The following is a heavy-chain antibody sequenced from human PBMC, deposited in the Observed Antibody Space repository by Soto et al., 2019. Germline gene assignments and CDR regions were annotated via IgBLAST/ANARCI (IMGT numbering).Heavy chain of an antibody. CDR2: FDPEDGET. D-gene: IGHD1-7*01. CDR3: ATRTTSNYYYYGMDV. Sequence: ASVKVSCNSSGGTFSSYAIRWVRQAPGKGLEWMGGFDPEDGETIYAQKFQGRVTMTEDTSTDTAYMELSSLRSEDTAVYYCATRTTSNYYYYGMDVWGQGTTVTVSS. CDR1: GGTFSSYA. J-gene: IGHJ6*02. V-gene: IGHV1-24*01.